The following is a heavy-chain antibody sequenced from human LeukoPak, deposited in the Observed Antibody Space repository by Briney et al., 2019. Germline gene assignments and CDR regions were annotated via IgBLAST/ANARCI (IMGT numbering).Heavy chain of an antibody. D-gene: IGHD1-26*01. Sequence: SVKVSCKASGGTFSSYAISWVRQAPGQGLEWMGGIIPIFGTANYAQKFQGRVTITADESTSTAYMELSSLRSEDTAVFYCARISLGAIWGYYYGMDVWGQGTTVTVSS. CDR1: GGTFSSYA. CDR2: IIPIFGTA. J-gene: IGHJ6*02. CDR3: ARISLGAIWGYYYGMDV. V-gene: IGHV1-69*13.